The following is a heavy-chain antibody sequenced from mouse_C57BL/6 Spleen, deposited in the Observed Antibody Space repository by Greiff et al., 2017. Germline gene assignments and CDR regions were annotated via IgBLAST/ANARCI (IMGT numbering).Heavy chain of an antibody. CDR3: AREEVFRDHDG. J-gene: IGHJ2*01. CDR2: ISSGGSYT. V-gene: IGHV5-6*01. CDR1: GFTFSSYG. D-gene: IGHD2-10*02. Sequence: EVQLMESGGDLVKPGGSLKLSCAASGFTFSSYGMSWVRQTPDKRLEWVATISSGGSYTYYPDSVKGRFTISRDNAKTTLYLQMSSLKSEDTAMYYCAREEVFRDHDGWGKGTTLTVAS.